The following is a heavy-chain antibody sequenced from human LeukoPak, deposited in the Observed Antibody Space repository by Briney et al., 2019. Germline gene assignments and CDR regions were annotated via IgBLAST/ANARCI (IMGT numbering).Heavy chain of an antibody. V-gene: IGHV4-59*01. D-gene: IGHD3-3*02. CDR2: IYYSGST. CDR1: GGSISSYY. CDR3: ARGGDSKHLVN. Sequence: SETLSLTCTDSGGSISSYYWSWIRQPPGKGLEWIGYIYYSGSTNYNPSLKSRVTISVDTSKNQFSLNLSSVTAADTAVYYCARGGDSKHLVNWGQGTLVTVSS. J-gene: IGHJ4*02.